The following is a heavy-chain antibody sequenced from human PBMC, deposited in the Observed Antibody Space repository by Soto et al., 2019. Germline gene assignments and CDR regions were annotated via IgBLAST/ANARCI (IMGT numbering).Heavy chain of an antibody. D-gene: IGHD3-3*01. CDR3: AREIERLLGY. V-gene: IGHV3-30*04. CDR2: ISYNGRNK. Sequence: ESGGGVVQPGRSLRLSCAASEFTFSSYAMHWVRQAPGKGLEWVAVISYNGRNKYYADSVKGRFTISRDNSKNTLYLQMNSLRTEDTAVYYCAREIERLLGYWGQGALVTVSS. CDR1: EFTFSSYA. J-gene: IGHJ4*02.